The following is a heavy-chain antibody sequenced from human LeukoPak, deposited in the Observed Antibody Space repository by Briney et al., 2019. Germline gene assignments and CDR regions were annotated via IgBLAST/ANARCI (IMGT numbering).Heavy chain of an antibody. CDR1: GYTFTSYD. D-gene: IGHD6-19*01. Sequence: ASVKVSCKASGYTFTSYDFNWLRQATGQGPEWMGWMNPNSGATGYAQKFQGRVTMTRSASINTAYMELTNLRSEDTAVYYCARVAPRYSSGWRLAAGDFDYWGQGTLVTVSS. J-gene: IGHJ4*02. CDR3: ARVAPRYSSGWRLAAGDFDY. CDR2: MNPNSGAT. V-gene: IGHV1-8*01.